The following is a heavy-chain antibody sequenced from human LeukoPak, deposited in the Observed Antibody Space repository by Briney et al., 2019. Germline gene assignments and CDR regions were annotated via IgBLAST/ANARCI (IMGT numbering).Heavy chain of an antibody. CDR1: EFTFNDYY. CDR2: ISTSSSAI. V-gene: IGHV3-11*01. J-gene: IGHJ4*02. CDR3: ARGRIWFGELFFDY. D-gene: IGHD3-10*01. Sequence: GGSLRLSCAASEFTFNDYYMSWIRQAPGRGLEWVSYISTSSSAIYYADSVKGRFTISRDNAKNSLYLQMNSLRAEDTAVYYCARGRIWFGELFFDYWGQGTLVTVSS.